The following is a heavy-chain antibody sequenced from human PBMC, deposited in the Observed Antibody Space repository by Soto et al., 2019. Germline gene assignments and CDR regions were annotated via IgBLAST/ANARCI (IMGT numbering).Heavy chain of an antibody. CDR1: GFTFSSYA. CDR3: ARDLRGYSYGYLGY. J-gene: IGHJ4*02. V-gene: IGHV3-30-3*01. Sequence: QVQLVESGGGVVQPGRSLRLSCAASGFTFSSYAMHWVRQAPGKGLEWVAVISYDGSNKYYADSVKGRFTISRDNSKNTLYLQMNSLRAEDTAVYYCARDLRGYSYGYLGYWGQGPLVTVSS. D-gene: IGHD5-18*01. CDR2: ISYDGSNK.